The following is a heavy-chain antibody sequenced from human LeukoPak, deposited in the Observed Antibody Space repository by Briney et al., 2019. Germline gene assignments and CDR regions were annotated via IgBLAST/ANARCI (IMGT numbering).Heavy chain of an antibody. J-gene: IGHJ5*02. CDR1: GFTFSSYS. D-gene: IGHD6-19*01. CDR2: ISSSSSYI. Sequence: GGSLRPSCAASGFTFSSYSMNWVRQAPGKGLEWVSSISSSSSYIYYADSVKGRFTISRDNAKNSLYLQMNSLRAEDTAVYYCARVARASYSSGWQYNWFDPWGQGTLVTVSS. CDR3: ARVARASYSSGWQYNWFDP. V-gene: IGHV3-21*01.